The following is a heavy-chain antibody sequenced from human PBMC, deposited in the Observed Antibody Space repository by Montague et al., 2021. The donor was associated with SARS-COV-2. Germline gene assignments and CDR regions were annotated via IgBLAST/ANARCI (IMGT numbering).Heavy chain of an antibody. CDR1: GFSLSTSGMC. CDR2: IDWDDDK. J-gene: IGHJ4*02. CDR3: ARDWGCTHFDY. Sequence: PALVKPTQTLTLTCTFSGFSLSTSGMCVSWIRQPPGKALEWLARIDWDDDKYYSTSLKTWLTISKDTSKNQVVLTMTNMDPVDTATYYCARDWGCTHFDYWGQGTPVTVSS. D-gene: IGHD7-27*01. V-gene: IGHV2-70*11.